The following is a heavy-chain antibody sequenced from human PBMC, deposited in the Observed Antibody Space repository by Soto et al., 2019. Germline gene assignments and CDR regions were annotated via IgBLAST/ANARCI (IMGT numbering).Heavy chain of an antibody. Sequence: LRLSCAASGFSFSSYNMDWVRQAPGKGPEWIAYISTTSFTIYYADSVKGRFTIPRDNDRNSLYLEMNSLRDEDTAVYYCARDRCYDGTCYSASDSWGQGTLVTVSS. V-gene: IGHV3-48*02. J-gene: IGHJ5*01. CDR1: GFSFSSYN. CDR3: ARDRCYDGTCYSASDS. D-gene: IGHD2-15*01. CDR2: ISTTSFTI.